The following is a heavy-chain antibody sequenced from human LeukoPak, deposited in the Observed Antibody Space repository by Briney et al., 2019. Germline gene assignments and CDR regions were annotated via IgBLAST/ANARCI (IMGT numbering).Heavy chain of an antibody. CDR3: VRRGAVYALHDCSSSICYRWSWFDP. V-gene: IGHV3-48*03. Sequence: GGSLRLSCAASGFTFSSYDMNWVRQAPGEGLEWLSYISNSGRTTYYADSVRGRFTISRDNVNNVVYLQMNSLTAEDTAVYYCVRRGAVYALHDCSSSICYRWSWFDPWGQGTLVTVSS. CDR1: GFTFSSYD. CDR2: ISNSGRTT. J-gene: IGHJ5*02. D-gene: IGHD2-15*01.